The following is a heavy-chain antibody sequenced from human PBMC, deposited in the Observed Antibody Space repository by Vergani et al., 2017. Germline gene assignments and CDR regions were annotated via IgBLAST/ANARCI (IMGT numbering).Heavy chain of an antibody. CDR3: ASGGHGSENGGALQL. Sequence: EVQLVQSGAEVKKPGESLKISCKGSGYSFTSYWIGWVRQMPGKGLEWMGIIYPGDSEVKSNPTFRGQVIFSVETSVNTAYLQWRSLQASDTATYFCASGGHGSENGGALQLWGQGTNITVSS. CDR1: GYSFTSYW. J-gene: IGHJ3*01. V-gene: IGHV5-51*01. D-gene: IGHD3-10*01. CDR2: IYPGDSEV.